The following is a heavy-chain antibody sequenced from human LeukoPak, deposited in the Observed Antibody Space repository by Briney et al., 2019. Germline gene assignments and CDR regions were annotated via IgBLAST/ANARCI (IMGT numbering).Heavy chain of an antibody. CDR1: GGSISSSSYY. CDR2: IYYSGST. J-gene: IGHJ4*02. D-gene: IGHD3-22*01. Sequence: SETLSLTCTVSGGSISSSSYYWGWIRQPPGKGLEWIGSIYYSGSTYYNPSLKSRVTISVDTSKNQFSLKLSSVTAADTAVYYCARVAGYSGYYYGNEDYWGQGTLVTVSS. CDR3: ARVAGYSGYYYGNEDY. V-gene: IGHV4-39*07.